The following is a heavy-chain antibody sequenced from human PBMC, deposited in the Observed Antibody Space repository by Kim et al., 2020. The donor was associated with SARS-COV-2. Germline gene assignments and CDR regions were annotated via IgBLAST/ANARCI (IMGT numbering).Heavy chain of an antibody. J-gene: IGHJ6*02. CDR2: ISSSGSTI. CDR3: ARDGGDGSGSYYNTYYYYGMDV. Sequence: GGSLRLSCAASGFTFSSYEMNWVRQAPVKGLEWVSYISSSGSTIYYADSVKGRFTISRDNAKNSLYLQMNSLRAEDTAVYYCARDGGDGSGSYYNTYYYYGMDVWGQGTTVTVSS. D-gene: IGHD3-10*01. CDR1: GFTFSSYE. V-gene: IGHV3-48*03.